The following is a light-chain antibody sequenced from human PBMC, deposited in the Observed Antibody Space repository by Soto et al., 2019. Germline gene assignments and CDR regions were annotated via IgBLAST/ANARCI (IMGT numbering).Light chain of an antibody. CDR1: QSVRSTY. CDR2: GAT. J-gene: IGKJ1*01. CDR3: QQYGSTPLT. Sequence: EIVLTQPPGTLSLSPGERTTLSCRASQSVRSTYLAWYQQRPGQAPRLLIYGATSRATGIPDRFQGSGSGTDFTLTISRLEPEDFAVYFCQQYGSTPLTFGQGTKVEIK. V-gene: IGKV3-20*01.